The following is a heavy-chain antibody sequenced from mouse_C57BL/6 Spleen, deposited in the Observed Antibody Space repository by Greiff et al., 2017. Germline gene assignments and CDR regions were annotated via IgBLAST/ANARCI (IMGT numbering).Heavy chain of an antibody. J-gene: IGHJ4*01. CDR1: GYTFTDYN. V-gene: IGHV1-18*01. CDR2: INPNNGGT. D-gene: IGHD1-1*01. CDR3: ARGSRDAMDY. Sequence: EVKLVESGPELVKPGASVKIPCKASGYTFTDYNMDWVKQSHGKSLEWIGDINPNNGGTIYNQKFKGKATLTVDKSSSTAYMELRSLTSEDTAVYYCARGSRDAMDYWGQGTSVTVSS.